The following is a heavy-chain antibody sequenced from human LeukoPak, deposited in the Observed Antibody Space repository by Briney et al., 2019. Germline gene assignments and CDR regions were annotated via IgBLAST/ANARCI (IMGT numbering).Heavy chain of an antibody. CDR2: VIPIFGIV. CDR1: GGTFNTYG. CDR3: ARDRGMSADYYYMDV. Sequence: SVKVSCKASGGTFNTYGISWVRQAPGQGLEWMGGVIPIFGIVNYAQNFQGRVTITTDGSTSTAYMELRSLRSEDTAVYYCARDRGMSADYYYMDVWGNGTTVTVSS. J-gene: IGHJ6*03. V-gene: IGHV1-69*05. D-gene: IGHD3-10*01.